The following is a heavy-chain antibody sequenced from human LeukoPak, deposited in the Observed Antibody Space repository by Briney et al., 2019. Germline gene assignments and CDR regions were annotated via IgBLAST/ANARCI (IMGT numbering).Heavy chain of an antibody. Sequence: GGSLRLSCAASGFTFSSYAMSWVRQAPGKGLEWVSAISGSGGSTYYAGSVKGRFTISRDNSKNTLYLQMNSLRAEDTAVYYCAKDRGHYDFWSGYTESDYWGQGTLVTVSS. J-gene: IGHJ4*02. V-gene: IGHV3-23*01. CDR1: GFTFSSYA. D-gene: IGHD3-3*01. CDR3: AKDRGHYDFWSGYTESDY. CDR2: ISGSGGST.